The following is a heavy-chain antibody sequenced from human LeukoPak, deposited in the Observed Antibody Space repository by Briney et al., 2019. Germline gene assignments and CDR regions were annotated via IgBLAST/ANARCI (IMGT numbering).Heavy chain of an antibody. CDR3: ARSPLGGSGWYFDY. Sequence: SETLSLTCTVSGGSISSSSSYWVWIRQPPGKGLEWIGTIYYSGSTYYNPSLKSRVTISVDTSKNQFSLKLSSVTPADTAVYYCARSPLGGSGWYFDYWGQGTLVTVSS. CDR1: GGSISSSSSY. CDR2: IYYSGST. J-gene: IGHJ4*02. V-gene: IGHV4-39*07. D-gene: IGHD6-19*01.